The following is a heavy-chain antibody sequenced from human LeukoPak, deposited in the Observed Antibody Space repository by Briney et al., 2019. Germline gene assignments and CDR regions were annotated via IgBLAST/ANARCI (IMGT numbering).Heavy chain of an antibody. V-gene: IGHV3-72*01. J-gene: IGHJ4*02. D-gene: IGHD1-26*01. CDR2: SRDKAKSYST. Sequence: GRSLRLSCTASGFTFGDYAMSWVRQAPGKGLEWLARSRDKAKSYSTEHAASVKGRFTISRDNSKNSLYLQMNSLKTEDTAVYYCARRSNSYYTFDYWGQGTLVTVSP. CDR3: ARRSNSYYTFDY. CDR1: GFTFGDYA.